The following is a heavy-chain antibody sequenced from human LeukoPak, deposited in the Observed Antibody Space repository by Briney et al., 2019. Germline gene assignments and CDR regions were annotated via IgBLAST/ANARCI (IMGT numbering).Heavy chain of an antibody. Sequence: PGRSLRLSCAASGFTFSSYGMHWVRQAPGKGLEWVSSMSASGFSTYYRDSVEGRFTISRDNSKNALYLQMNSLRAEDTAVYYCAKDPYTYYYDSSGYTSDYWGQGTLVTVSS. J-gene: IGHJ4*02. V-gene: IGHV3-23*01. CDR2: MSASGFST. CDR3: AKDPYTYYYDSSGYTSDY. D-gene: IGHD3-22*01. CDR1: GFTFSSYG.